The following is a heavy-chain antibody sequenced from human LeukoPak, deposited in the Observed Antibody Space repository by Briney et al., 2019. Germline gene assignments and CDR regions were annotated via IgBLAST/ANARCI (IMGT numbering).Heavy chain of an antibody. Sequence: SETLSLTCTVSGGSAINYYWSWIRQAPGKELEWIGYIYYTGTTNYNPSLKSRVTMSIDRSNHEFSLKVRSVTAADTAVYYCARGGGWFDPWGQGTLVSVSS. CDR2: IYYTGTT. V-gene: IGHV4-59*02. D-gene: IGHD3-10*01. CDR3: ARGGGWFDP. J-gene: IGHJ5*02. CDR1: GGSAINYY.